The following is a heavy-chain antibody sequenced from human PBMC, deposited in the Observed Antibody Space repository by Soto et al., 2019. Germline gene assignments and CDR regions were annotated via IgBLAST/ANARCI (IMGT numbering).Heavy chain of an antibody. CDR1: GGSFSGYY. D-gene: IGHD6-13*01. Sequence: SETLSLTCAVYGGSFSGYYWSWIRQPPGKGLEWIGEINHSGNTNYNPSLKSRVTISVDTSKNQLFLNLSSVTAADTAMYYCARHHVRGRTIAGAAEFCGQGPLVTVSS. V-gene: IGHV4-34*01. CDR3: ARHHVRGRTIAGAAEF. CDR2: INHSGNT. J-gene: IGHJ4*02.